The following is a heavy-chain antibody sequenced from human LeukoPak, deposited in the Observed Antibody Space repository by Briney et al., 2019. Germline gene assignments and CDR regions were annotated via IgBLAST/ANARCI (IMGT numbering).Heavy chain of an antibody. Sequence: SETLSLTCAVYGGSFSGYYWSWIRQPPGKGLEWIGEINHSGSTNYNPSLKSRVTISVDTSKNQFSLKLSSVTAADTAVYYCARERMRIVATTYYFDYWGQGTLVTVSS. CDR2: INHSGST. CDR1: GGSFSGYY. J-gene: IGHJ4*02. CDR3: ARERMRIVATTYYFDY. D-gene: IGHD5-12*01. V-gene: IGHV4-34*01.